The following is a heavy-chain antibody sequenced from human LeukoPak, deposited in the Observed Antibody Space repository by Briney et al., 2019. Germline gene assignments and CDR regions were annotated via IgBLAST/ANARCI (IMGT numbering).Heavy chain of an antibody. CDR2: ISGGGDAT. J-gene: IGHJ4*02. CDR1: DFSFITYA. D-gene: IGHD3-10*01. CDR3: ARDSSMLRGPLAIYYFAF. V-gene: IGHV3-23*01. Sequence: GGSLRLSCAASDFSFITYAMSWVRQAPGKGLEWVSTISGGGDATYYADSVKGRFTISRDNSKNTLYLQMNSLRVEDTAAYYCARDSSMLRGPLAIYYFAFCGQGTLVTVSS.